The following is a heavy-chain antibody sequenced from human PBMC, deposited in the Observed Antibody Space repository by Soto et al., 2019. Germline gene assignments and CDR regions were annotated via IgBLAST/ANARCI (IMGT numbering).Heavy chain of an antibody. D-gene: IGHD3-16*02. Sequence: LSLTCTVSGGSIGSYYWSWVRRPPGKGLEWIGYIDYRGTTKYNPSLRSRVTMSVDTSKSRFSLRLTSVSAADTAVYYCARDRSRVHYGMDVWGLGTTVTVSS. CDR1: GGSIGSYY. J-gene: IGHJ6*02. CDR3: ARDRSRVHYGMDV. CDR2: IDYRGTT. V-gene: IGHV4-59*01.